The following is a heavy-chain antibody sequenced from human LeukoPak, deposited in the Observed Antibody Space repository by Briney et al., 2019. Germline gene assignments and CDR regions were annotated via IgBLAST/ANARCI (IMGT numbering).Heavy chain of an antibody. D-gene: IGHD3-10*01. Sequence: TLSLTCTVSGGSINSGGYDWSWIRQHPGKGLEWIGYIYYSGSTYYNPSLKSQVTILIDTSKNQFSLKLSSVTAADTAVYYCARAPWGGGVDYWGQGTLVTVSS. CDR1: GGSINSGGYD. CDR3: ARAPWGGGVDY. J-gene: IGHJ4*02. CDR2: IYYSGST. V-gene: IGHV4-31*01.